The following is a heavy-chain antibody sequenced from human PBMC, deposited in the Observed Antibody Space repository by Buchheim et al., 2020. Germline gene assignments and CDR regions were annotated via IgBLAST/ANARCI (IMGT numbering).Heavy chain of an antibody. CDR1: GGSFSDYY. D-gene: IGHD1-14*01. V-gene: IGHV4-34*01. Sequence: QVQLQQWGAGLLKPSETLSLTCAVYGGSFSDYYWNWIRQLPEKGLEWIGEIHQRGSTKYNPYLKRRATMSVDASNKQLSLRVTSVTAADTAVYYCARGPGARRTLDYWGQGTL. J-gene: IGHJ4*02. CDR3: ARGPGARRTLDY. CDR2: IHQRGST.